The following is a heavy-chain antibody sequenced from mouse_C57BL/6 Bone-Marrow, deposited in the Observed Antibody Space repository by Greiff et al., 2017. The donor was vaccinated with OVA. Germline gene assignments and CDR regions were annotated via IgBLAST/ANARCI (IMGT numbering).Heavy chain of an antibody. CDR1: GFTFSSYA. D-gene: IGHD2-10*01. V-gene: IGHV5-4*03. CDR3: ARPYYGNYGYFDV. Sequence: VMLVESGGGLVKPGGSLKLSCAASGFTFSSYAMSWVRQTPEKRLEWVATISDGGSYTYYPDNVKGRFTISRDNAKNNLYLQMSHLKSEDTAMYYCARPYYGNYGYFDVWGTGTTVTVSS. J-gene: IGHJ1*03. CDR2: ISDGGSYT.